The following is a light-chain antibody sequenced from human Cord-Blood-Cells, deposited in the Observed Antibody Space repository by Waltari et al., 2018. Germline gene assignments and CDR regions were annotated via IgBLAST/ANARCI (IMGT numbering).Light chain of an antibody. Sequence: EIVMTQSSVPLSVSPGERTTLSCRASQSVSSSLAWSQQKPGQSPRPLLYGASIRATGIAARFSGSGSGTEFTLTISSLQSEDFAVYYCQQYNNWPLTFGPGTKVDIK. CDR2: GAS. CDR1: QSVSSS. CDR3: QQYNNWPLT. V-gene: IGKV3D-15*01. J-gene: IGKJ3*01.